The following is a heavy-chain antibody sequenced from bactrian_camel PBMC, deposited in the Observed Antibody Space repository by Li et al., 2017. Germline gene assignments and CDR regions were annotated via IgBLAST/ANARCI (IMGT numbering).Heavy chain of an antibody. J-gene: IGHJ6*01. CDR3: AARGPYCYTKLSVRDFTY. CDR1: GYTSSTYY. V-gene: IGHV3S40*01. Sequence: VQLVESGGGSVEAGGSLRLSCVASGYTSSTYYMGWFRQAPGKEREGVASIRPGGTTTAYAASVRGRFSISLDTAKNTVYLQMNSLKPEDTAMYYCAARGPYCYTKLSVRDFTYWGQGTQVTVS. D-gene: IGHD2*01. CDR2: IRPGGTTT.